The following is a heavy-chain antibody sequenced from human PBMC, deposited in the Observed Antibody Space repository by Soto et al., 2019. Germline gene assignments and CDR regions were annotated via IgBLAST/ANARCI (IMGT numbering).Heavy chain of an antibody. CDR3: ARGEYGSGGSCLYYYYYGMDV. CDR2: MNPNSGNT. D-gene: IGHD2-15*01. J-gene: IGHJ6*02. CDR1: GYTFTSYD. Sequence: ASVKVSCKASGYTFTSYDINWVRQATGQGLEWMGWMNPNSGNTGYAQKFQGRVTMTRNTSISTAYMELSSLRSEDTAVYYCARGEYGSGGSCLYYYYYGMDVWGQGTTVTVSS. V-gene: IGHV1-8*01.